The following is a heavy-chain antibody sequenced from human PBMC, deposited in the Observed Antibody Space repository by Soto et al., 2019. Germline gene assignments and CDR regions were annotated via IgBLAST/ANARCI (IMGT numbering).Heavy chain of an antibody. CDR1: GGSISSYY. J-gene: IGHJ4*02. Sequence: QVQLQESGPGLVKPSETLSLTCTVSGGSISSYYWSWIRQPPGKGLEWIGYIYYSGSTNYNPSLKSRVTISVDTSKNQFSLKLSSVTAADTAVYYCARGDSGYSSSWYYWGQGTLVTVSS. V-gene: IGHV4-59*01. CDR3: ARGDSGYSSSWYY. CDR2: IYYSGST. D-gene: IGHD6-13*01.